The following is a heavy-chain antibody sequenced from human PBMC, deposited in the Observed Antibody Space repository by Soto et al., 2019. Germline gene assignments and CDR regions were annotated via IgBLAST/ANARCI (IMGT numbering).Heavy chain of an antibody. D-gene: IGHD6-19*01. V-gene: IGHV1-69*02. J-gene: IGHJ4*02. CDR2: IIPILGIA. CDR1: GGTFSSYT. CDR3: AESIAVAGTFDY. Sequence: GASVKVSCKASGGTFSSYTISWVRQAPGQGLEWMGRIIPILGIANYAQKFQGRVTITADKSTSTAYMELSSLRSEDTAVYYCAESIAVAGTFDYSGQGTLVTVSS.